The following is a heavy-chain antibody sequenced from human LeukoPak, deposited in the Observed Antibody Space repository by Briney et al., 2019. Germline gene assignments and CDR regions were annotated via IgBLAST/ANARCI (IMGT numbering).Heavy chain of an antibody. CDR2: IIPILGIA. D-gene: IGHD6-25*01. V-gene: IGHV1-69*04. CDR1: GGTFSSYA. CDR3: ARETSTYSSALGY. Sequence: ASVKVSCKASGGTFSSYAISWVRQAPGQGLEWMGRIIPILGIANYAQKFQGRVTITADKSTSTAYMELSSLRSEDTAVYYCARETSTYSSALGYWGQGTLVTVSS. J-gene: IGHJ4*02.